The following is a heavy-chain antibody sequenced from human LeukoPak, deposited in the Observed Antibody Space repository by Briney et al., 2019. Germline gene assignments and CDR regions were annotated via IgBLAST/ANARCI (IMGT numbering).Heavy chain of an antibody. Sequence: AGGSLRLSCAASGFTFSSYGMHWVRQAPGKGLEWVSVIWFDGSNKYYVDSVKGRFTISRDNSKNTLYPQMNSLRAEDTAVYYCARAHIYPRGFSSGYDPHYFDYWGQGTLVTVSP. V-gene: IGHV3-33*01. D-gene: IGHD5-18*01. CDR3: ARAHIYPRGFSSGYDPHYFDY. J-gene: IGHJ4*02. CDR1: GFTFSSYG. CDR2: IWFDGSNK.